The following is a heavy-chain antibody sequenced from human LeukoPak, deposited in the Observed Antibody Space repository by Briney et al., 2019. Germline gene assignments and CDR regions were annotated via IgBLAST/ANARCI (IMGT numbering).Heavy chain of an antibody. J-gene: IGHJ4*02. CDR1: GFTFGTYA. D-gene: IGHD3-22*01. Sequence: GGSLRLSCAASGFTFGTYAMGWVRQAPGKGLEWVSAISSSGTRTYYADSVKGRFTISRDNSKNTLYLQMNSLRAEDTALYYCAKDRIPTSGWGSDSWGQGTLVTVSS. V-gene: IGHV3-23*01. CDR3: AKDRIPTSGWGSDS. CDR2: ISSSGTRT.